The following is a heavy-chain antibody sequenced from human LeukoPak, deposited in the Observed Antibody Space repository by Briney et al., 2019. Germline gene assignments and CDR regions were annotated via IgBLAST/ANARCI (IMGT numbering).Heavy chain of an antibody. CDR1: GYSISSGYY. CDR2: IYHSGST. V-gene: IGHV4-38-2*01. D-gene: IGHD5-18*01. CDR3: ARQLWLRNWFDP. Sequence: PSETLSLTCAVSGYSISSGYYWGWIRQPPGKGLEWIGSIYHSGSTYYNPSFKSRVTISVDTSKNQFSLKLSSVTATDTAVYYCARQLWLRNWFDPWGQGTLVTVSS. J-gene: IGHJ5*02.